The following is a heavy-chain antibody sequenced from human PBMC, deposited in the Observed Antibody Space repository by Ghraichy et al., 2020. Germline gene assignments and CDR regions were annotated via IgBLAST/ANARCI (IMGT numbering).Heavy chain of an antibody. CDR2: IYYSGST. V-gene: IGHV4-30-4*07. CDR3: ARVVPYYDFWSGYRYYFDY. D-gene: IGHD3-3*01. Sequence: SQTLSLTCAVSGGSISSGGYSWSWIRQPPGKGLEWIGYIYYSGSTYYNPSLKSRVTISVDTSKNQFSLKLSSVTAADTAVYYCARVVPYYDFWSGYRYYFDYWGQGTLVTVSS. CDR1: GGSISSGGYS. J-gene: IGHJ4*02.